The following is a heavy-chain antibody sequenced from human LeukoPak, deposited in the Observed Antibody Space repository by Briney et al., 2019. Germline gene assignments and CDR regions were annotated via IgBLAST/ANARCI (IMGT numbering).Heavy chain of an antibody. CDR1: GGSISSSSYY. V-gene: IGHV4-39*07. Sequence: SETLSLTCTVSGGSISSSSYYWGWIRQPPGKGLEWIGSIYYSGSTYYNPSLKSRVTISVDTSKNQFSLKLSSVTAADTAVYYCARGFETGSIDYWGQGTLVIVSS. CDR3: ARGFETGSIDY. CDR2: IYYSGST. D-gene: IGHD3-9*01. J-gene: IGHJ4*02.